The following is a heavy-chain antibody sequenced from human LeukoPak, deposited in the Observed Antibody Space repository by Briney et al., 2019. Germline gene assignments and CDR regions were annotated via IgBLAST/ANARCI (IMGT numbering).Heavy chain of an antibody. V-gene: IGHV4-59*08. D-gene: IGHD1-1*01. CDR3: ARWNEGMDV. CDR1: GGSITSYF. Sequence: PSETLSLTCTVSGGSITSYFWSWIRQPPGKGLEWIGYIYYIGSTNYNPSLKSRVTISVATSKNQFSLKLTPVTAADTAVYSCARWNEGMDVWGQGTTVTVSS. CDR2: IYYIGST. J-gene: IGHJ6*02.